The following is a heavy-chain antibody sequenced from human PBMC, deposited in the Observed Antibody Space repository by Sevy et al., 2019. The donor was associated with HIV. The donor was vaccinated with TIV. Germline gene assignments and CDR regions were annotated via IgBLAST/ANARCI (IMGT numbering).Heavy chain of an antibody. D-gene: IGHD6-6*01. CDR2: IIPIFGTA. Sequence: ASVKVSCKASGGTFSSYAISWVRQAPGQGLEWMGGIIPIFGTANYAQKFQGRVTITADKSTGTAYMELSSLRSEDTAVYYCAGDLTGIAARPEPANYYYYYYGMDVWGQGTTVTVSS. V-gene: IGHV1-69*06. J-gene: IGHJ6*02. CDR1: GGTFSSYA. CDR3: AGDLTGIAARPEPANYYYYYYGMDV.